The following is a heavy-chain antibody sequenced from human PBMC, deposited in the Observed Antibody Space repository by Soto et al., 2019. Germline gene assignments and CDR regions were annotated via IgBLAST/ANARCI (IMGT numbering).Heavy chain of an antibody. Sequence: QVQLVQSGAEVKKPGASVKVSCTASGYTFTSYGISWVRQAPGQGLEWMGWISAYNGNTNYAQKLQGRVTMTTDTSTSTAYMELRSLRSDDTAVDYCARDRIAVVPAARLPAGDYWGQGTLVTVSS. CDR1: GYTFTSYG. CDR3: ARDRIAVVPAARLPAGDY. V-gene: IGHV1-18*01. J-gene: IGHJ4*02. CDR2: ISAYNGNT. D-gene: IGHD2-2*01.